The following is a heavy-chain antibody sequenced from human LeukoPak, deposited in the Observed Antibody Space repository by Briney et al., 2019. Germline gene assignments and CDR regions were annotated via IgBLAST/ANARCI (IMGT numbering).Heavy chain of an antibody. V-gene: IGHV1-18*01. CDR1: GYTVASDG. CDR3: ARGGRRDSYNRLFDY. J-gene: IGHJ4*02. CDR2: ISAYNGNT. D-gene: IGHD5-24*01. Sequence: ASVKVSSKAAGYTVASDGICWVRQAPGQGIEWMGWISAYNGNTNYAQKLQGRVTMTTDTSTSTAYMELRSLRSDDTAVYYCARGGRRDSYNRLFDYWGQGSLVTVSS.